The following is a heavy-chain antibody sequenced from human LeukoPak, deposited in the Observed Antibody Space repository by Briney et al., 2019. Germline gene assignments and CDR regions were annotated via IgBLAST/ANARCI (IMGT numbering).Heavy chain of an antibody. CDR3: GRGPQQLVYSLHY. CDR1: GFTFSTYS. J-gene: IGHJ4*02. V-gene: IGHV3-21*01. D-gene: IGHD6-13*01. Sequence: GGSLRLSCAASGFTFSTYSMSWVRQAPGKGLEWVSSISGSSTYTYYADSVKGRFTISRDNAKNSLYLQMNSLRAEDTAVYYCGRGPQQLVYSLHYWGQGTLVTVSS. CDR2: ISGSSTYT.